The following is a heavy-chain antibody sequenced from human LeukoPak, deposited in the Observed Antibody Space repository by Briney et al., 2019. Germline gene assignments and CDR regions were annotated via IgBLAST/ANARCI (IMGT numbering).Heavy chain of an antibody. CDR2: INSDGNST. J-gene: IGHJ4*02. Sequence: GGSLRLSCAASGFTFSSYWMHWVRQAPGKGLVWVSRINSDGNSTTYADSVKGRFAISRDNAKNTLYLQMNSLRAEDTAVYYCARVASSSSWYIDYWGQGTLVTVSS. CDR1: GFTFSSYW. D-gene: IGHD6-13*01. CDR3: ARVASSSSWYIDY. V-gene: IGHV3-74*01.